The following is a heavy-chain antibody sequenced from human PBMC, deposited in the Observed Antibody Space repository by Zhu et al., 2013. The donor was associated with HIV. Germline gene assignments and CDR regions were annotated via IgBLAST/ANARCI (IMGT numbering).Heavy chain of an antibody. Sequence: QVQLVQSGAEVKKPGSSVKVSCKASGGIFNTYGISWVRQAPGQGLEWMGGIIPIFATANYAQKFQSRVTMTRDTSISTAYMELSRLKSDDTAVYYCARADRVVIDYWGQGTLVTVSS. V-gene: IGHV1-69*06. J-gene: IGHJ4*02. D-gene: IGHD2-21*01. CDR1: GGIFNTYG. CDR3: ARADRVVIDY. CDR2: IIPIFATA.